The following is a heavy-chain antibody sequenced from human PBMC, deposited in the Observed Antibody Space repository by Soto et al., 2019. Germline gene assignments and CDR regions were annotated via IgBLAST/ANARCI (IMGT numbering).Heavy chain of an antibody. CDR3: ARDPLTVTPYFDY. Sequence: VQVLESGGGLVPPGGSLSLSGAASGFPFSNYAMSWVRQAPGKGLEWVSTISGSGDNTDYVDAVKGRYTISRDTSKNTLYLQLNSLAAEDTAVYYCARDPLTVTPYFDYWGQGTLVTVSS. CDR2: ISGSGDNT. CDR1: GFPFSNYA. D-gene: IGHD4-17*01. V-gene: IGHV3-23*01. J-gene: IGHJ4*02.